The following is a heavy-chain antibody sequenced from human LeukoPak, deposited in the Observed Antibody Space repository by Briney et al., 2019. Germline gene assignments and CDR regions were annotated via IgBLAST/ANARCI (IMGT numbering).Heavy chain of an antibody. CDR3: ARGYSYGISTEDY. CDR2: INPSGGST. Sequence: GASVKVSCKASGYTFTTYYVHWVRQAPGQGLEWMGIINPSGGSTTYAQKFRGRLTMTRDMSTSTVYMELSSLRSEDTAVYYCARGYSYGISTEDYWGQGTLVTVSS. V-gene: IGHV1-46*01. CDR1: GYTFTTYY. J-gene: IGHJ4*02. D-gene: IGHD5-18*01.